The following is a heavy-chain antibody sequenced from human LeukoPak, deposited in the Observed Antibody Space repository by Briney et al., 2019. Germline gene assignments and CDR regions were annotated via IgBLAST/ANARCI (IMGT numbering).Heavy chain of an antibody. V-gene: IGHV3-7*01. CDR2: IKKDGSEK. D-gene: IGHD5/OR15-5a*01. CDR1: GLIFSSYW. J-gene: IGHJ4*01. CDR3: ARDATYYLRYGYFDC. Sequence: GGSLRLSCAASGLIFSSYWMSWVRQAPGKGLEWVANIKKDGSEKYYVDSVKGRFTISRDNAKTSVYLQMNNLRPEDTAVYYCARDATYYLRYGYFDCWGHGTLVAVSS.